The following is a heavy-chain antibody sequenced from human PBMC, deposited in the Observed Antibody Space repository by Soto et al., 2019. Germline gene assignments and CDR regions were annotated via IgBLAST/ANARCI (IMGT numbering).Heavy chain of an antibody. D-gene: IGHD6-6*01. CDR3: ARRSSSSLGSLFDP. CDR2: IYYSGST. V-gene: IGHV4-31*03. CDR1: GGSISSGGYY. Sequence: PSETLSLTCTVSGGSISSGGYYWSWIRQHPGKGLEWIGYIYYSGSTYYNPSLKSRVTISVDTSKNQFSLKLSSVTPTDTAVYYCARRSSSSLGSLFDPWGRGILVTVSS. J-gene: IGHJ5*02.